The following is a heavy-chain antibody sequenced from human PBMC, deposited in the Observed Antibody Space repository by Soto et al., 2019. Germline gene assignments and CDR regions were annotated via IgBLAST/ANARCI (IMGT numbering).Heavy chain of an antibody. Sequence: ASVKVSCKASGYTFTSYGISWVRQAPGQGLEWMGWISAYNGNTNYAQKLQGRVTMTTDTSTSTAYMELRSLRSDDTALFYCASGQKRYSSSWYLGYWGQGTLVTVSS. D-gene: IGHD6-13*01. V-gene: IGHV1-18*01. CDR3: ASGQKRYSSSWYLGY. CDR2: ISAYNGNT. J-gene: IGHJ4*02. CDR1: GYTFTSYG.